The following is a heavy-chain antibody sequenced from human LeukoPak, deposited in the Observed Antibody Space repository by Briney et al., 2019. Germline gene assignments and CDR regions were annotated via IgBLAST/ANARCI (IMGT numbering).Heavy chain of an antibody. D-gene: IGHD3-3*01. CDR3: ARGYYDFWSGYSHNWFDP. V-gene: IGHV4-59*01. Sequence: PSETLSLTCTVSGGSISSYYWSWIRQPPGKGLEWIGYIYYSGSTNYNPSLKSRVTISVDTSKNQFSQKLSSVTAADTAVYYCARGYYDFWSGYSHNWFDPWGQGTLVTVSS. J-gene: IGHJ5*02. CDR2: IYYSGST. CDR1: GGSISSYY.